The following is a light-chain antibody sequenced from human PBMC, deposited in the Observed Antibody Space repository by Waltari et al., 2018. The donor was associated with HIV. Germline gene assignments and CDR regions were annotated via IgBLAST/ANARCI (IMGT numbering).Light chain of an antibody. CDR3: QVWDSSSDHVV. CDR2: GEN. CDR1: SVRSYY. V-gene: IGLV3-19*01. J-gene: IGLJ2*01. Sequence: SSELAQDPAVSVALGQTVRITCQGDSVRSYYASWYQQKPGQAPVLVVYGENNRPSGIPDRFSGSRSGNTASLTIAGAQTEDEADYYCQVWDSSSDHVVFGGGTNLTVL.